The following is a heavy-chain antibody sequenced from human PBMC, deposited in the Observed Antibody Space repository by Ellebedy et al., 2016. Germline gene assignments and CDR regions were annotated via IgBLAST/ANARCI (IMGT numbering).Heavy chain of an antibody. CDR2: ISYDGSNK. V-gene: IGHV3-30*18. J-gene: IGHJ4*02. D-gene: IGHD6-19*01. CDR1: GFTFRTYG. CDR3: AKGTYSSGWYCYDY. Sequence: GESLKISXAASGFTFRTYGMHWVRQAPGKGLEWVAVISYDGSNKYYADSVKGRFTISRDNAKNSLYLQMNSLRAEDTALYYCAKGTYSSGWYCYDYWGQGTLVTVSS.